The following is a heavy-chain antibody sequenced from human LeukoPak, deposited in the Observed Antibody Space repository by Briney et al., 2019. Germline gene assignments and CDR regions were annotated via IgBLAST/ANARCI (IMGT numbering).Heavy chain of an antibody. D-gene: IGHD5-18*01. J-gene: IGHJ6*03. Sequence: PGGSLRLSCAASGFTFSSYAMSWVRQVPGKGLEWVSSISGSAGSTYYADSVKGRFTISRDNSKNTLYLQMNSLRAEDTAVYYCAKVGSYGNPNYYYYYMDVWGKGTTVTVSS. V-gene: IGHV3-23*01. CDR3: AKVGSYGNPNYYYYYMDV. CDR2: ISGSAGST. CDR1: GFTFSSYA.